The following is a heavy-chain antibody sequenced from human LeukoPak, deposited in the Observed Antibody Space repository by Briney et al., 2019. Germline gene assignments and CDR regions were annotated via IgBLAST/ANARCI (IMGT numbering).Heavy chain of an antibody. CDR2: ISGSGGST. D-gene: IGHD2-15*01. V-gene: IGHV3-23*01. CDR1: GFTFSSYA. J-gene: IGHJ2*01. CDR3: AKKVADIVVVVAAWYFDR. Sequence: GGSLRLSCAASGFTFSSYAMSWVRQAPGKGLEWVSAISGSGGSTYYADSVKGRFTISRDNSKNTLYLQMNSLRAEDTAVYYCAKKVADIVVVVAAWYFDRWGRGTLVTVSS.